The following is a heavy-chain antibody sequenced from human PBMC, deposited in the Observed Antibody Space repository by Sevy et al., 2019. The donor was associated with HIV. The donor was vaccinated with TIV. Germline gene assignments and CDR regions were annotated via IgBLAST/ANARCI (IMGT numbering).Heavy chain of an antibody. CDR2: INPSSGGT. V-gene: IGHV1-2*02. D-gene: IGHD2-15*01. Sequence: ASVKVSCETSGYTFTYYYIHWVRQAPGQGLEGMGWINPSSGGTQYAQMFQGRVSVTSDTSRRTSYMELRRLRSDDTALYYCARQVDNWFDPWGQGTPVTVSS. CDR3: ARQVDNWFDP. J-gene: IGHJ5*02. CDR1: GYTFTYYY.